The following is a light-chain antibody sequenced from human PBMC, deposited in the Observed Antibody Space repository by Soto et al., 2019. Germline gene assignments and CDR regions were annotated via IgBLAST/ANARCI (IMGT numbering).Light chain of an antibody. CDR1: SSDVGGYDF. Sequence: QSVLTQPRSVSGSPGQSVTISCTGTSSDVGGYDFVSWHQQHPGKAPKVMIYDVSKRPSGVPDRFSGSKSGNTASLTISGLQAEDEADYYCCSCAGSYKDHYVFGTGTKLTVL. CDR2: DVS. CDR3: CSCAGSYKDHYV. J-gene: IGLJ1*01. V-gene: IGLV2-11*01.